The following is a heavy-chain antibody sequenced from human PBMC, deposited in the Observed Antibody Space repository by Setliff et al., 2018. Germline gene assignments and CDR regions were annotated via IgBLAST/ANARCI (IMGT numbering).Heavy chain of an antibody. V-gene: IGHV3-48*03. CDR2: FSSSGSI. CDR3: ARDGGMGMVKGYYYGLDA. CDR1: GFTFSSHT. D-gene: IGHD5-18*01. J-gene: IGHJ6*02. Sequence: RGSLRLSCAASGFTFSSHTMDWVRQGPGRGLEWVAYFSSSGSISYANSVKGRFTISRDNAKNSLYLQMNSLRVEDTAVYYCARDGGMGMVKGYYYGLDAWGPGTSVTVSS.